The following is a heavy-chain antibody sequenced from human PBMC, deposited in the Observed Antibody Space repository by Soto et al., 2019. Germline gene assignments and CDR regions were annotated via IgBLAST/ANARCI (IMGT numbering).Heavy chain of an antibody. CDR1: GFTFSSYW. Sequence: GGSLRLSCAASGFTFSSYWMSWVRQAPGKGLEWVANIKQDGSEKYYVDSVKGRFTISRDNAKNSLYLQMNSLRAEDTAVYYCARVSEAAGKYYFDYWGQGTLVTVSS. CDR2: IKQDGSEK. J-gene: IGHJ4*02. V-gene: IGHV3-7*01. D-gene: IGHD6-13*01. CDR3: ARVSEAAGKYYFDY.